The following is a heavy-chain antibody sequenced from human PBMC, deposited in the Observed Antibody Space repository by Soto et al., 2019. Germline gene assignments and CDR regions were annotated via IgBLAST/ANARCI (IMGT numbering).Heavy chain of an antibody. Sequence: QITLKESGPTLVKPTQTLTLTCSFSGFSLTTVGVGVGWIRQPPGKALEWLALIYWDDDKRYSPSLKSRLYITKDNSKNEVVLMMTNMYPVETGTYYWAHRRAFIGVVYGMDVWGQVTTVTVSS. CDR2: IYWDDDK. V-gene: IGHV2-5*02. CDR1: GFSLTTVGVG. D-gene: IGHD3-3*01. CDR3: AHRRAFIGVVYGMDV. J-gene: IGHJ6*02.